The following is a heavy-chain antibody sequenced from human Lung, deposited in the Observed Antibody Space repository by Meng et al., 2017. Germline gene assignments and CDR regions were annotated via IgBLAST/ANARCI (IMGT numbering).Heavy chain of an antibody. D-gene: IGHD6-13*01. Sequence: QVRLVQSVADAKKPGASMMVSCKASGYIFTNYDISWVRQAPGQGLEWMGWISVKNGEAKYPQNFQGRVTMTTDTTTSTAYMELRSLTSDDTAVYYCARYVPNGSFWYFDFWGRGTLVTVSS. CDR1: GYIFTNYD. CDR3: ARYVPNGSFWYFDF. CDR2: ISVKNGEA. J-gene: IGHJ2*01. V-gene: IGHV1-18*01.